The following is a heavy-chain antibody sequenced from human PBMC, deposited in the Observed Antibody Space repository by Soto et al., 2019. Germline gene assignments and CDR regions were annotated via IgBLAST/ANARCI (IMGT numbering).Heavy chain of an antibody. J-gene: IGHJ4*02. CDR3: AKDPTSIAAAGRYFDY. V-gene: IGHV3-23*01. D-gene: IGHD6-13*01. Sequence: GGSLRLSCAASGFTFSSYAMSWVRQAPGKGLEWVSAISGRGGSTYYAESVKGRFTISRDNSKNTLYLQMNSLRAEDTAVYYCAKDPTSIAAAGRYFDYWGQGTLVTVSS. CDR2: ISGRGGST. CDR1: GFTFSSYA.